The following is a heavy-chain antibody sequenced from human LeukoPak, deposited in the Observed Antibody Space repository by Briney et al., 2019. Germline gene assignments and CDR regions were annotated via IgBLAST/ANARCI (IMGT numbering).Heavy chain of an antibody. J-gene: IGHJ4*02. V-gene: IGHV4-4*09. CDR3: ATLGSYHDF. D-gene: IGHD1-26*01. CDR2: VHTSGGS. Sequence: SETLSLTCTVSGASISNYYWSWIRQTPGRGLEWIGHVHTSGGSTYYPSLETRLTMSVDTSRSQLSLKLTSVTAADTAVYFCATLGSYHDFWGQGALVTGS. CDR1: GASISNYY.